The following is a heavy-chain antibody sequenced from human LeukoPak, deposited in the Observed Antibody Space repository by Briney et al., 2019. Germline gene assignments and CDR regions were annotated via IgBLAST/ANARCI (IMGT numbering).Heavy chain of an antibody. J-gene: IGHJ4*02. Sequence: SETLSLTCTVFGGSISSGGYYWSWIRQPPGKGLEWIGYIYHSGSTYYNPSLKSRVTISVDRSKNQFSLKLSSVTAADTAVYYCARETAWPENTPMILFSYFDYWGRGILVTVSS. CDR1: GGSISSGGYY. D-gene: IGHD3/OR15-3a*01. CDR3: ARETAWPENTPMILFSYFDY. CDR2: IYHSGST. V-gene: IGHV4-30-2*01.